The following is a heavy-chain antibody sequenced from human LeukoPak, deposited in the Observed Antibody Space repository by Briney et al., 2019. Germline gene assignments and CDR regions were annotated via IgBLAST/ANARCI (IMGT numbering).Heavy chain of an antibody. CDR2: ISYDGSNK. J-gene: IGHJ4*02. CDR3: ARDPPKEQWLVMDY. V-gene: IGHV3-30*03. CDR1: GFTFSSYG. D-gene: IGHD6-19*01. Sequence: GGSLRLSCAASGFTFSSYGMHWVRQAPGKGLEWVAVISYDGSNKYYADSVKGRFTISRDDSKNTLYLQMNSLRAEDTAVYYCARDPPKEQWLVMDYWGQGTLVTVSS.